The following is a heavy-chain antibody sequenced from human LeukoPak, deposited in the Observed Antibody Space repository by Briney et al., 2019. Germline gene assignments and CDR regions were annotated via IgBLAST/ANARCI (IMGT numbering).Heavy chain of an antibody. J-gene: IGHJ4*02. CDR3: AKDFKDSSAYYPGY. Sequence: PGRSLRLSCAASGFTFSSYGMHWVRQAPGEGLEWVAVISYDGSNKYCADSVKGRFTISRDNSKNTLYLQMNSLRAEDTAVYYCAKDFKDSSAYYPGYWGQGTLVTVSS. CDR2: ISYDGSNK. CDR1: GFTFSSYG. V-gene: IGHV3-30*18. D-gene: IGHD3-22*01.